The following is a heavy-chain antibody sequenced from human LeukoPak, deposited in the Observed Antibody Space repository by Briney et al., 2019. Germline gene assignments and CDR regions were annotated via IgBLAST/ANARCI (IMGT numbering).Heavy chain of an antibody. CDR3: ARSGITIFGVVIIGDYYGMDV. D-gene: IGHD3-3*01. CDR1: GYTFTSYG. CDR2: ISAYNGNT. Sequence: ASVKVSCKASGYTFTSYGISWVRQAPGQGLEWMGWISAYNGNTNYAQKIQGRVTMTTDTSTSTAYMELRSLRSDDTAVYYCARSGITIFGVVIIGDYYGMDVWGQGTTVTVSS. V-gene: IGHV1-18*01. J-gene: IGHJ6*02.